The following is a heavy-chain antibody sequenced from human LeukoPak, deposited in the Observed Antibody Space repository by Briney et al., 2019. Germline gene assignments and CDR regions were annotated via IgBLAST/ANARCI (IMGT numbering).Heavy chain of an antibody. CDR2: IKQDGSEK. CDR1: GFTFSSYG. D-gene: IGHD1-26*01. V-gene: IGHV3-7*01. CDR3: ARSGGSYYSY. J-gene: IGHJ4*02. Sequence: GGSLRLSCAASGFTFSSYGMSWVRQAPGKGLEWVANIKQDGSEKYYVDSVKGRFTISRDNARNSLYLQMNSLRAEDTAVYYCARSGGSYYSYWGQGTLVTVSS.